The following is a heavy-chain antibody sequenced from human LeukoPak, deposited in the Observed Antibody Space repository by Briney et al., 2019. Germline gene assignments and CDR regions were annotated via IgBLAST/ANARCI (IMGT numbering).Heavy chain of an antibody. D-gene: IGHD3-16*02. Sequence: PSETLSLTCTVSGGSISSYYWSWIRQPPGKGLEWIGYIYYSGSTNYNPSLKSRVTISVDTSKNQFSLKLSSVTAADTAVYYCARGRSSSARVWGSYRWNYFDYWGQGTLVTVSS. CDR3: ARGRSSSARVWGSYRWNYFDY. CDR2: IYYSGST. V-gene: IGHV4-59*01. CDR1: GGSISSYY. J-gene: IGHJ4*02.